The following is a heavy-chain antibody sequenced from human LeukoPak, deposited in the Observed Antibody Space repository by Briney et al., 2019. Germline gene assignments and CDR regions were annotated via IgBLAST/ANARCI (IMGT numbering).Heavy chain of an antibody. D-gene: IGHD2-2*01. CDR3: AKSPANYYYYGMDV. Sequence: PGGSLRLSCAASGFTFSSYAMSWVRQAPGKGLEWVSAISGSGGSTYYADSAKGRFTISRDNSKNTLYLQMNSLRAEDTAVYYCAKSPANYYYYGMDVWGQGTTVTVSS. CDR1: GFTFSSYA. V-gene: IGHV3-23*01. CDR2: ISGSGGST. J-gene: IGHJ6*02.